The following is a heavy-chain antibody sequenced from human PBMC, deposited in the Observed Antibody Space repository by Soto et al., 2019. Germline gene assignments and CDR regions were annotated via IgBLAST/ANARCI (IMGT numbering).Heavy chain of an antibody. CDR2: IKQDGSEK. D-gene: IGHD6-6*01. V-gene: IGHV3-7*03. Sequence: PGGSLRLSCAASGFTFSSYWMSWVRQAPGKGLEWVANIKQDGSEKYYVDSVKGRFTISRDNAKNSLYLQMNSLRAEDTAVYYCARVGIAARFSQPKKYYFDYWGQGTLVTVSS. J-gene: IGHJ4*02. CDR1: GFTFSSYW. CDR3: ARVGIAARFSQPKKYYFDY.